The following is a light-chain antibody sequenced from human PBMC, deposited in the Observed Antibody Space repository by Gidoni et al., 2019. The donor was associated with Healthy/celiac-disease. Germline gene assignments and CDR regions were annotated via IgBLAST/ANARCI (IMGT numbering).Light chain of an antibody. Sequence: DIQMTQSPSSLSASVGDRVTITCRASQSISSYLNWYQQKPGKAPKHLIYAASSLQSGVPSRFSGSVSGTDFTLTISSLQPEDFATYYCQQSYSTPPTFGQGTKVEIK. CDR1: QSISSY. J-gene: IGKJ1*01. CDR2: AAS. CDR3: QQSYSTPPT. V-gene: IGKV1-39*01.